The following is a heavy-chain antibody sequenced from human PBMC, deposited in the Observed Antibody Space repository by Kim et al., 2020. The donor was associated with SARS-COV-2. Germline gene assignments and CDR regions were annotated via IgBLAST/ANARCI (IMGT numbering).Heavy chain of an antibody. J-gene: IGHJ4*02. CDR3: LGGDDLDY. V-gene: IGHV1-3*01. D-gene: IGHD3-16*01. CDR2: GNGNT. Sequence: GNGNTIYSQKFQGRVTFTTDTSASTAYVELSSLRSEDSAVYYCLGGDDLDYWGQGTLVTVSS.